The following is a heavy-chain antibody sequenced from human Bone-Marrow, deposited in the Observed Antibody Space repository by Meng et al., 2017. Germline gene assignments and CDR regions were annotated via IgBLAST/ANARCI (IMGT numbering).Heavy chain of an antibody. CDR3: ARGGITMVRGVINYYYYYGMDV. V-gene: IGHV3-7*01. CDR2: IKQDGSEK. Sequence: GESLKISCAASGFYFNNAWMSWVRQAPGKGLEWVANIKQDGSEKYYVDSVKGRFTISRDNAKNSLYLQMNSLRAEDTAVYYCARGGITMVRGVINYYYYYGMDVWGQGTTVTVSS. J-gene: IGHJ6*02. CDR1: GFYFNNAW. D-gene: IGHD3-10*01.